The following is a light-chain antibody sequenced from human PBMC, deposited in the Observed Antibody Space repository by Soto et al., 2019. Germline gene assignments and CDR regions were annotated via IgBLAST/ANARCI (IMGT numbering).Light chain of an antibody. CDR3: QQLHSYPVT. Sequence: IQLTQSPSSLSASVGDRVTITFRASQGISSFLAWYQQKPGKAPKPLLYDASTLQNGVPSRFSGSGSGTDFTLTISSLPPEESATYYGQQLHSYPVTFGHGTRLEI. J-gene: IGKJ5*01. CDR2: DAS. CDR1: QGISSF. V-gene: IGKV1-9*01.